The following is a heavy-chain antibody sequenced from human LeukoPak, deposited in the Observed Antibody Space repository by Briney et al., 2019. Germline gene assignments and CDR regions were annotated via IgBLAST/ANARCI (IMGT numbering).Heavy chain of an antibody. Sequence: SETLSLTCAVYGGSFSGYYWSCIRQPPGKGLEWIGEINHSGSTNYNPSLKSRVTISVDTSKNQFSLKLSSVTAADTAVYYCARGRYYYDSSGYAYWGQGTLVTVSS. CDR3: ARGRYYYDSSGYAY. J-gene: IGHJ4*02. CDR2: INHSGST. CDR1: GGSFSGYY. V-gene: IGHV4-34*01. D-gene: IGHD3-22*01.